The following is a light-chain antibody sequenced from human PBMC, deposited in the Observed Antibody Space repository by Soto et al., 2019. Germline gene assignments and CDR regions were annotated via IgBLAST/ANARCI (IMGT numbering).Light chain of an antibody. CDR3: QQYNNWPLYT. CDR2: GAS. J-gene: IGKJ2*01. V-gene: IGKV3-15*01. CDR1: QSVSSN. Sequence: EIVMTQSPATLSVSPGERATLSCRASQSVSSNLAWYEQKPGQAPRLLIYGASTRATGIPARFSGSGSGTDFTLTISRLQSEDFAVYYCQQYNNWPLYTFGQGTKLAIK.